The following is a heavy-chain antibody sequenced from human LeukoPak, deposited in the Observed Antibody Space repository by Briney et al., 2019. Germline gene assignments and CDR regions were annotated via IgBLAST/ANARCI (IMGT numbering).Heavy chain of an antibody. CDR1: GGSIINYY. Sequence: SETLSLTCSVSGGSIINYYWNWIRQPAGKGLEWFGRVYASGATRYNPSFRSRVTMSADTSDNQLSLRLTSVTAADTAVYFCVRDQSGSGGHNNDAFDIWGQGTMVTVSS. CDR3: VRDQSGSGGHNNDAFDI. D-gene: IGHD3-16*01. CDR2: VYASGAT. J-gene: IGHJ3*02. V-gene: IGHV4-4*07.